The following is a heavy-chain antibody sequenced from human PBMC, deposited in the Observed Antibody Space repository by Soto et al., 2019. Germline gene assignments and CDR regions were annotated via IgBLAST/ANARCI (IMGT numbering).Heavy chain of an antibody. D-gene: IGHD6-19*01. CDR2: INPNSGGT. J-gene: IGHJ6*02. CDR3: ARDQCPSSGWPGMDV. CDR1: GYTFTDYY. V-gene: IGHV1-2*02. Sequence: GASVKVSCKASGYTFTDYYMHWVRQAPGQGLEWMGWINPNSGGTNYAQKFQGRVTMTRDTSTSTAYMELNRLRSDDTAVYYCARDQCPSSGWPGMDVWGQGTTVTVSS.